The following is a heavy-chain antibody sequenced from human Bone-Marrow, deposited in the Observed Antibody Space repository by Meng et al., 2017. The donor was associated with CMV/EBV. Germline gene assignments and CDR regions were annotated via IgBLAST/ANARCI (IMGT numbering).Heavy chain of an antibody. CDR2: IIPILGIA. D-gene: IGHD3-22*01. J-gene: IGHJ6*02. CDR3: ARVALLTYYYDSSPMDV. V-gene: IGHV1-69*02. CDR1: GGTFSSYT. Sequence: SVKVSCKASGGTFSSYTISWVRQAPGQGLEWMGRIIPILGIANYAQKFQGRVTITADKSTSTAYMELSSLRSEDTAVYYCARVALLTYYYDSSPMDVWGQGTTVTFSS.